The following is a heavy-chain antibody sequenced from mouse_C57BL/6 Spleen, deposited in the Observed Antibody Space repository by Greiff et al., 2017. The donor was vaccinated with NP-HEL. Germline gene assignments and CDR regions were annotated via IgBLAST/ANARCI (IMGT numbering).Heavy chain of an antibody. Sequence: QVQLKESGPGLVAPSQSLSITCPVSGFSLTSYGVHWVRQPPGKGLEWLVVIWSDGSTTYNSALKSRLSTSKNNSKSQVFLKMNSLQTDDTAMYYCARHYGNYLDYWGQGTTLTGST. CDR2: IWSDGST. V-gene: IGHV2-6-1*01. CDR1: GFSLTSYG. J-gene: IGHJ2*01. D-gene: IGHD2-1*01. CDR3: ARHYGNYLDY.